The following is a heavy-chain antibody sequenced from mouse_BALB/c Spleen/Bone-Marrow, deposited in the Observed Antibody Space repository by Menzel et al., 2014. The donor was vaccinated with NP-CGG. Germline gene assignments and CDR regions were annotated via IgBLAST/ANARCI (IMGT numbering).Heavy chain of an antibody. CDR1: GYAFTNYL. Sequence: VQLQQSGAELVRPGTSVKVSCKASGYAFTNYLIEWVKQRPGQGLEWIGVINPGSGGTNYNEKFKAKATLTADKSSSTAYMQFSSLTSDDSAVYFCARCLTGTSAMDYWGQGTSVTVSS. D-gene: IGHD4-1*01. CDR3: ARCLTGTSAMDY. CDR2: INPGSGGT. J-gene: IGHJ4*01. V-gene: IGHV1-54*01.